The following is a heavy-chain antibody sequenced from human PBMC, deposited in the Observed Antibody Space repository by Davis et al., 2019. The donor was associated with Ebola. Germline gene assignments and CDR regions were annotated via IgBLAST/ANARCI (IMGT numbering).Heavy chain of an antibody. CDR1: GYTFTSYG. CDR2: ISAYNGNT. D-gene: IGHD2-21*01. V-gene: IGHV1-18*01. Sequence: ASVKVSCKASGYTFTSYGISWVRPAPGQGLEWVGWISAYNGNTNYAHNLQGRVTMTTDTSTSTAYMELRSLRSDDTAVYYCARRRDYDAFDIWGQGTMVTVSS. J-gene: IGHJ3*02. CDR3: ARRRDYDAFDI.